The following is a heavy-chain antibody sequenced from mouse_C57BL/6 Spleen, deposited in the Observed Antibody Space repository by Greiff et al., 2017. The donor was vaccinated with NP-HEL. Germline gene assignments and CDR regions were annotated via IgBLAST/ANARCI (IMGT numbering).Heavy chain of an antibody. CDR1: GYTFTDYY. CDR2: IFPGSGST. Sequence: QVQLQQSGPELVKPGASVKISCKASGYTFTDYYINWVKQRPGQGLEWIGWIFPGSGSTYYNEKFKGKATLTVDKSSSTAYMLLSSLTSEDSAVYFCARGHTTVVPSYYAMDYWGQGTSVTVSS. CDR3: ARGHTTVVPSYYAMDY. J-gene: IGHJ4*01. D-gene: IGHD1-1*01. V-gene: IGHV1-75*01.